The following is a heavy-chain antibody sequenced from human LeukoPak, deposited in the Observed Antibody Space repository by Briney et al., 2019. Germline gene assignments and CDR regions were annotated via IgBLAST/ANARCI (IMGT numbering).Heavy chain of an antibody. V-gene: IGHV3-43*02. J-gene: IGHJ6*02. CDR2: ISGDGGST. D-gene: IGHD3-9*01. CDR1: GFTFDDYA. Sequence: TGGSLRLSCAASGFTFDDYAMHWVGQAPGKGLEWVSLISGDGGSTYYADSVKGRFTISRDNSKNSLYLQMNSLRTEDTALYYCAKDEGGLRYFDWLFYCYYGMDVWGQGTTVTVSS. CDR3: AKDEGGLRYFDWLFYCYYGMDV.